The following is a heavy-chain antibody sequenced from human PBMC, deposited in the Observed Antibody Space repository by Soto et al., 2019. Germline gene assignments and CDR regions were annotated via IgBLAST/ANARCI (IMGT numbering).Heavy chain of an antibody. J-gene: IGHJ6*02. CDR3: ARNRVRGHYYYYYYGMDV. CDR1: GFNFSSYG. V-gene: IGHV3-33*01. Sequence: QVQLVESGGGVVQPGRSLRLSCAASGFNFSSYGMHWVRQAPVKGLEWVAGIWYDGSNKYYADSVKGRFTISRDNSKNTLYLQMNSLRAEDTAVYYCARNRVRGHYYYYYYGMDVWGHGTTVTVS. CDR2: IWYDGSNK.